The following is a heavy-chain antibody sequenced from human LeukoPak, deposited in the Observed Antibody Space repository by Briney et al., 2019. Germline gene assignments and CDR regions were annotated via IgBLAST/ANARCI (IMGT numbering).Heavy chain of an antibody. CDR3: ARRKLSSSWRDY. J-gene: IGHJ4*02. CDR2: IYYNGSP. CDR1: GGSISSSSYY. D-gene: IGHD6-13*01. V-gene: IGHV4-39*01. Sequence: SETLSLTCTVSGGSISSSSYYWGWIRQPPGKGLEWIGNIYYNGSPNYNPSLESRVTISVDTSKNQFSLKLSSVTAADTAVYYCARRKLSSSWRDYWGQGTLVTVSS.